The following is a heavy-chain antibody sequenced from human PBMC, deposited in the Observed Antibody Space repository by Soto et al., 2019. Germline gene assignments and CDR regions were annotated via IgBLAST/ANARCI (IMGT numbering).Heavy chain of an antibody. J-gene: IGHJ4*02. Sequence: SETLSLTCAVYGGSFSGYYWSWIRQPPGKGLEWIGEINHSGSTNYNPSLKSRDTISVDTSKNQFSLKLSSVTAADTAVYYCATQYSSSTFDYWGQGTLVTVSS. CDR1: GGSFSGYY. V-gene: IGHV4-34*01. CDR2: INHSGST. D-gene: IGHD6-6*01. CDR3: ATQYSSSTFDY.